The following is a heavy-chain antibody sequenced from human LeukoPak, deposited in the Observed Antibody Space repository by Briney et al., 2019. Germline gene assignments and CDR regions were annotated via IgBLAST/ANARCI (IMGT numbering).Heavy chain of an antibody. CDR3: ARGGVTTDYYYYMDV. CDR2: IIPIFGTA. D-gene: IGHD4-17*01. Sequence: SVKVSCKASGYTFTNSYIHWVRQAPGQGLEWMGGIIPIFGTANYAQKFQGRVTITADKSTSTAYMELSSLRSEDTAVYYCARGGVTTDYYYYMDVWGEGTTVTVSS. CDR1: GYTFTNSY. V-gene: IGHV1-69*06. J-gene: IGHJ6*03.